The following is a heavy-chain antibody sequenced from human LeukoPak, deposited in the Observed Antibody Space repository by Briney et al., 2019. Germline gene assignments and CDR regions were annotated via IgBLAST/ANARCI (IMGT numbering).Heavy chain of an antibody. CDR2: IYYSGST. Sequence: SETLSLTCTVSGGSISRGGYYWSWLRQHPGRGLEWIGYIYYSGSTYYNPSLKSRVTISVDTSKNQFSLKLSSVTAADTAVYYCARGAERGRRDLWYWGQGTLVTVSS. J-gene: IGHJ4*02. V-gene: IGHV4-31*03. D-gene: IGHD1-1*01. CDR1: GGSISRGGYY. CDR3: ARGAERGRRDLWY.